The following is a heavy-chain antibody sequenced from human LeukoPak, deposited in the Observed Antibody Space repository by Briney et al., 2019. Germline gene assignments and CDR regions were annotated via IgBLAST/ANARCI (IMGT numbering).Heavy chain of an antibody. CDR1: GYSFTSYW. CDR3: ARRGSGSYYRARPFDP. V-gene: IGHV5-51*01. CDR2: IYPGDSDT. D-gene: IGHD1-26*01. Sequence: GESLKISCKGSGYSFTSYWIGWVRQMPGKGLEWMGIIYPGDSDTRYSPSFQGQVTISADKSIGTPYLQWSSLKASDTAMYYCARRGSGSYYRARPFDPWGQGTLVTVSS. J-gene: IGHJ5*02.